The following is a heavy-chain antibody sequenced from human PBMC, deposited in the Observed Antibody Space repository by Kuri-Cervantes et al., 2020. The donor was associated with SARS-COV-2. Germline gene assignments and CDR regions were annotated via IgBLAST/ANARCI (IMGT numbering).Heavy chain of an antibody. CDR1: GYSISSGYY. CDR2: IYTSGST. Sequence: SETLSLTCAVSGYSISSGYYWGWIRQPPGKGLEWIGSIYTSGSTNYNPSLKSRVTMSVDTSKNQFSLKLSSVTAADTAVYYCARTNSGNYYSPYDYWGQGTLVTVSS. D-gene: IGHD3-10*01. J-gene: IGHJ4*02. V-gene: IGHV4-38-2*01. CDR3: ARTNSGNYYSPYDY.